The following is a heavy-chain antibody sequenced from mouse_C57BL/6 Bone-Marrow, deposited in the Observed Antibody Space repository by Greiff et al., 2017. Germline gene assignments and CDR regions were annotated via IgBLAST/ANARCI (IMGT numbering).Heavy chain of an antibody. Sequence: EVKLEESGGGLVKPGGSLKLSCAASGFTFSSYAMSWVRQTPEKRLEWVATISDGGSYTYYPDNVKGRFTISRDNAKNNLYLQMSHLKSEDTAMYYCARGDMIHNYYAMDYWGQGTSVTVSS. V-gene: IGHV5-4*03. CDR2: ISDGGSYT. CDR3: ARGDMIHNYYAMDY. J-gene: IGHJ4*01. D-gene: IGHD2-4*01. CDR1: GFTFSSYA.